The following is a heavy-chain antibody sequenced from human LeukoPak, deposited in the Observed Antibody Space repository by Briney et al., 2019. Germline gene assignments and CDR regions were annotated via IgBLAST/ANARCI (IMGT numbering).Heavy chain of an antibody. CDR3: ASGYCSGGSCYSLDY. J-gene: IGHJ4*02. CDR2: ISYDGSNK. D-gene: IGHD2-15*01. V-gene: IGHV3-30*04. Sequence: GRSLRLSCAASGFTFSSYAMYWVRQAPGKGLEWVAVISYDGSNKYYADSVKGRFTISRDNSKNTLYLQMNSLRAEDTAVYYCASGYCSGGSCYSLDYWGQGTLVTVSS. CDR1: GFTFSSYA.